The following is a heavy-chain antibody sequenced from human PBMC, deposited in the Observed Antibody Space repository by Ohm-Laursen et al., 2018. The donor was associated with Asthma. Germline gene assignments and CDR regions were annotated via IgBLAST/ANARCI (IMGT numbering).Heavy chain of an antibody. D-gene: IGHD1-20*01. CDR1: GYTFTSYD. J-gene: IGHJ4*02. Sequence: GASVKVSCKASGYTFTSYDINWVRQAPGQGLEWMGGIIPIFGIANYAQKFQGRVTITADKSTSTAYMELSSLRSEDTAVYYCATELLNSYNWNDPRLDYWGQGTLVTVSS. CDR3: ATELLNSYNWNDPRLDY. V-gene: IGHV1-69*10. CDR2: IIPIFGIA.